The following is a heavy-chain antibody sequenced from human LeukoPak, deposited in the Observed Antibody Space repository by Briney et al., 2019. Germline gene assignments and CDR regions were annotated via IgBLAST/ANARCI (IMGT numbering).Heavy chain of an antibody. Sequence: GGSLRLSCAASGFTFSSYAMSWVRQAPGKGLEWVSAISGSGGSTYYADSVKGRFTIPRDNSKNTLYLQMNSLRAEDTAVYYCAKEIYYDSSGYYSDYWGQGTLVTVSS. CDR3: AKEIYYDSSGYYSDY. D-gene: IGHD3-22*01. CDR2: ISGSGGST. V-gene: IGHV3-23*01. J-gene: IGHJ4*02. CDR1: GFTFSSYA.